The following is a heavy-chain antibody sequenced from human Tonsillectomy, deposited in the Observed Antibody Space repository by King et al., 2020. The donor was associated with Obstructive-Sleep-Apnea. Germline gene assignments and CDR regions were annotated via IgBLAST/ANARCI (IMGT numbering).Heavy chain of an antibody. CDR3: ARDYYYDSSGYYVDY. J-gene: IGHJ4*02. D-gene: IGHD3-22*01. Sequence: QLQESGPGLVKPSETLSLTCTVSGYSISSGYYWGWIRQPPGKVLEWIGSIYHSGSTYYNPSLKSRVTISVDTSKNQFSLKLSSVTAADTAVYYCARDYYYDSSGYYVDYWGQGTLVTVSS. CDR2: IYHSGST. CDR1: GYSISSGYY. V-gene: IGHV4-38-2*02.